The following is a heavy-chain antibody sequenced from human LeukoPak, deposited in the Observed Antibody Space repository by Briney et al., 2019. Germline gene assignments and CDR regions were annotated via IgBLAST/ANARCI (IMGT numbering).Heavy chain of an antibody. Sequence: ASVKVSCKASGYTFTSYGISWVRQAPGQGLEWMGWISAYNGNTNYAQKLQGRVTMTTDTSTSTAYMELRSLRSDDTAVYYCARDLPTYYYGSGSNNWFDPWGQGTLVTVSS. CDR2: ISAYNGNT. CDR3: ARDLPTYYYGSGSNNWFDP. V-gene: IGHV1-18*01. J-gene: IGHJ5*02. D-gene: IGHD3-10*01. CDR1: GYTFTSYG.